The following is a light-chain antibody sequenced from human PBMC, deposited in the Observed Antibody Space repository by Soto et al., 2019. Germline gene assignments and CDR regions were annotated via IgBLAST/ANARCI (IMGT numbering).Light chain of an antibody. Sequence: DIQMTQSPSTLSASVRDRVTITCRASQSISSWLAWYQQKPGKAPKLLIYDASSLESGVPSRFSGSGSGTEFTLTISSLQPDDFATYYCQQYNSYSPLTFGRGTKV. V-gene: IGKV1-5*01. CDR3: QQYNSYSPLT. CDR1: QSISSW. CDR2: DAS. J-gene: IGKJ4*01.